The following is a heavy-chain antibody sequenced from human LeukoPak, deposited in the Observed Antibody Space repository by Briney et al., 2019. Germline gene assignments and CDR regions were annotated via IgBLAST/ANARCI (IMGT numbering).Heavy chain of an antibody. J-gene: IGHJ4*02. V-gene: IGHV1-18*01. CDR2: ISTYNVNT. CDR1: GYTFTNYG. CDR3: AKAGGRYCSSTSCYENEPFDY. Sequence: GASVKVSCKASGYTFTNYGITWVRQAPGQGLEWMGWISTYNVNTNYAQKFQGRVTMTTDPSTSTAYMELRSLRSDDTAVYYCAKAGGRYCSSTSCYENEPFDYWGQGTLVTVSS. D-gene: IGHD2-2*01.